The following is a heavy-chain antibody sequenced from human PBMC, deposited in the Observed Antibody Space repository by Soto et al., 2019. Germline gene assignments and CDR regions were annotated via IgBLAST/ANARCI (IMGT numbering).Heavy chain of an antibody. D-gene: IGHD2-15*01. Sequence: PGGSLRLSCAASGFTFSSYSMYWVRQAPGKGLEWVSSISHSSEYIYYADSVKGRFTISGDNPRNTVQLQMNSLRAGDTAVYFCVRVSGGPATFDYWGQGTLVTVSS. CDR2: ISHSSEYI. CDR3: VRVSGGPATFDY. J-gene: IGHJ4*02. CDR1: GFTFSSYS. V-gene: IGHV3-21*01.